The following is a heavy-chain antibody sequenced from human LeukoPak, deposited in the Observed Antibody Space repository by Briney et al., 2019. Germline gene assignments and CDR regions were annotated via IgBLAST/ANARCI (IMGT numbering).Heavy chain of an antibody. D-gene: IGHD5-12*01. CDR3: AREGVATILTDY. V-gene: IGHV1-18*01. CDR2: ISAYNGDT. J-gene: IGHJ4*02. CDR1: GYTFTSYG. Sequence: ASVKVSCKASGYTFTSYGISWVRQAPGQGLEWMGWISAYNGDTNYAQKLQGRVTMTTDTSTSTAYMELRSPRSDDTAVYYCAREGVATILTDYWGQGTLVTVPS.